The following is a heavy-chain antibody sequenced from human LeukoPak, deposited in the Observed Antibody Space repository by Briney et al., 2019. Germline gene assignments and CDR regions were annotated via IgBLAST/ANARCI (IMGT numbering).Heavy chain of an antibody. CDR1: GGSISSGGYS. Sequence: HSETLSLTCGVSGGSISSGGYSWSWIRQPPGKGLEWIGYIYHDGSTYNNPSLKSRVTISRSRNQFSLNLNSVTAADTAVYYCARERSAWSTGSMDVWGQGTTVTVS. D-gene: IGHD6-19*01. J-gene: IGHJ6*02. CDR2: IYHDGST. CDR3: ARERSAWSTGSMDV. V-gene: IGHV4-30-2*01.